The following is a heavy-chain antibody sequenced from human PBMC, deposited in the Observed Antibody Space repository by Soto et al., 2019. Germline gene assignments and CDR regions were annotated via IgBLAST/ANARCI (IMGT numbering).Heavy chain of an antibody. CDR2: INHSGSA. D-gene: IGHD6-6*01. Sequence: SETLSLTCAVYGGSFSGYYWSWIRQPPGKGLEWIGEINHSGSANYNPSLKSRVTISVDTSKNQFSLKLSSVTAADTAVYYCARQQLVLYYYYGMDVWGQGTTVTVSS. CDR1: GGSFSGYY. CDR3: ARQQLVLYYYYGMDV. J-gene: IGHJ6*02. V-gene: IGHV4-34*01.